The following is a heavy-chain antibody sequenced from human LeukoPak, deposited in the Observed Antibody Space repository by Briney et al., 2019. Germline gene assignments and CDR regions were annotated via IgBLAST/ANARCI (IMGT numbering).Heavy chain of an antibody. CDR1: GYIFTTYW. J-gene: IGHJ4*02. D-gene: IGHD5-18*01. CDR2: IYPGDSDT. V-gene: IGHV5-51*01. Sequence: GESLKISCKGSGYIFTTYWIGWVRQMPGKGLEWMGIIYPGDSDTRYSPSFQGQVTISADKSINTAYLQWSSLKASDTAMYYCALTYSYGIYYFDYWGQGTLVTVSS. CDR3: ALTYSYGIYYFDY.